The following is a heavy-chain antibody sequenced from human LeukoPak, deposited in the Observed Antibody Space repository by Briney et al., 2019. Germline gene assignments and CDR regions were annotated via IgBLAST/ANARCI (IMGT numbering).Heavy chain of an antibody. J-gene: IGHJ4*02. Sequence: SETLSLTCTVSGGSISSYYWSWIRQPAGKGLEWIGRIYNSGSTTYNPSLKSRVTMSVDTSKNQFSLKLSSVTAADTAVYYCARGSFGYYYDSSGYYSPPAFDYWGQGTPVTVSS. CDR1: GGSISSYY. D-gene: IGHD3-22*01. CDR3: ARGSFGYYYDSSGYYSPPAFDY. V-gene: IGHV4-4*07. CDR2: IYNSGST.